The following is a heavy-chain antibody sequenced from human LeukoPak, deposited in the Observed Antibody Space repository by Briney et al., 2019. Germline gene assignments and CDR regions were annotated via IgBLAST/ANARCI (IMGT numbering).Heavy chain of an antibody. CDR1: GGSISSGTYY. Sequence: PSETLSLTCTVSGGSISSGTYYWSWIRQHPGKGLEWIAYIYYSGSAFYNPSLHSRIAISLDSSENQFSLRLTSVTAADTAIYYCASPGPDYGDYAYDYWGQGTLVTVSS. V-gene: IGHV4-31*03. CDR2: IYYSGSA. J-gene: IGHJ4*02. D-gene: IGHD4-17*01. CDR3: ASPGPDYGDYAYDY.